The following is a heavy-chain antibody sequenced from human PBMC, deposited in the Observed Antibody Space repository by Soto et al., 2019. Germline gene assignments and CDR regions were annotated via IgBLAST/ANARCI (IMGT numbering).Heavy chain of an antibody. CDR2: INHSGST. CDR1: GGSFSGYY. CDR3: ARGPGSGSYYSVRYYYYYMDV. V-gene: IGHV4-34*01. J-gene: IGHJ6*03. Sequence: SETLSLTCAVYGGSFSGYYWSWIRQPPGKGLEWIGEINHSGSTNYNPSLKSRVTISVDTSKNQFSLKLSSVTAADTAVYYCARGPGSGSYYSVRYYYYYMDVWGKGTTVTVSS. D-gene: IGHD3-10*01.